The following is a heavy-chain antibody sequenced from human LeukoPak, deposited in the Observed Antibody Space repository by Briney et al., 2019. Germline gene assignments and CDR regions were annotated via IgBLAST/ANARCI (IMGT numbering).Heavy chain of an antibody. D-gene: IGHD2-2*02. CDR1: GGTFSSYA. CDR2: ITPIFGTA. V-gene: IGHV1-69*05. CDR3: ARGDIVVVPAAITPENYYYYYMDV. Sequence: ASVKVSCKASGGTFSSYAISWVRQAPGQGLEWMGGITPIFGTANYAQKFQGRVTITTDESTSTAYMELSSLRSEDTAVYYCARGDIVVVPAAITPENYYYYYMDVWGKGTTVTVSS. J-gene: IGHJ6*03.